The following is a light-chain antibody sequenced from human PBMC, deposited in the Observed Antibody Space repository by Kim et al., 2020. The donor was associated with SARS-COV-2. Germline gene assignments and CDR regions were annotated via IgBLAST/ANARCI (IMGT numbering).Light chain of an antibody. V-gene: IGLV2-8*01. Sequence: GQCGTSTCTATSSDVGGYDYVSWYQHHPGKAPELMIYEVSKRPSGVPDRFSGSKSGNTASLTVSGLQAEDEADYYCTSYAGSKNLVFGGGTQLTVL. J-gene: IGLJ2*01. CDR2: EVS. CDR1: SSDVGGYDY. CDR3: TSYAGSKNLV.